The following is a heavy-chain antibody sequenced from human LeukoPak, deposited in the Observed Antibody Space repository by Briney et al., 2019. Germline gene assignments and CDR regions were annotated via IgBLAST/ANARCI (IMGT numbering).Heavy chain of an antibody. CDR3: ARSPDQGAFDI. Sequence: PGGSLRLSCAASGFTFSSSAMNWVRQAPGKGLEWVSSINNVGSHIYYADSVKGRFTISRDNAKNSLYLQMSSLRVEDTAVYYCARSPDQGAFDIWGQGTMVSVSS. J-gene: IGHJ3*02. D-gene: IGHD1-14*01. CDR2: INNVGSHI. V-gene: IGHV3-21*06. CDR1: GFTFSSSA.